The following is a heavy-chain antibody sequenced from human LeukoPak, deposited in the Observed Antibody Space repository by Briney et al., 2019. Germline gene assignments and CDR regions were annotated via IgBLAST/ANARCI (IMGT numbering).Heavy chain of an antibody. J-gene: IGHJ4*02. CDR2: IYNRGST. CDR1: GGSISNYY. V-gene: IGHV4-59*13. Sequence: SETLSLTCTVSGGSISNYYWSWLRQSPGKGLEWIGFIYNRGSTKYNPSLNSRITISVDTSKNQISLKLSSVTAADTAVYYCARHGGYSSPPHYWGQGTLVTVSS. CDR3: ARHGGYSSPPHY. D-gene: IGHD5-18*01.